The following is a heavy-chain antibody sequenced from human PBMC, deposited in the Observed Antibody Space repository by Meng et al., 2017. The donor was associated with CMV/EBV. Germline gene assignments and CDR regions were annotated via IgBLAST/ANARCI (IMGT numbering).Heavy chain of an antibody. CDR1: GFTFTSSA. J-gene: IGHJ5*02. Sequence: VKVSCKASGFTFTSSAVQWVRQARGQRLEWIGWIVVGSGNTNYAQKFQERVTITRDMSTSTAYMELSSLRSEDTAVYYCAADLVEASYDFWSGYYGGGWFDPWGQGTLVTVSS. D-gene: IGHD3-3*01. CDR3: AADLVEASYDFWSGYYGGGWFDP. V-gene: IGHV1-58*01. CDR2: IVVGSGNT.